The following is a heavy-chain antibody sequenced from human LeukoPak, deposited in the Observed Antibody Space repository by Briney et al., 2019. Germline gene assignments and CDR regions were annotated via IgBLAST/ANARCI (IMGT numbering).Heavy chain of an antibody. V-gene: IGHV3-30*02. CDR2: IRRDGRDE. CDR3: AKDRDGGNFFFDY. J-gene: IGHJ4*02. Sequence: QSGGSLRLSCVASGFTFSRYGMHWVRQAPGKGLEWVAFIRRDGRDEDYAASVKGRFTVSRDNSRNTLYLQMNGLRPEDTALYYCAKDRDGGNFFFDYWGQGTLATVSS. D-gene: IGHD2-15*01. CDR1: GFTFSRYG.